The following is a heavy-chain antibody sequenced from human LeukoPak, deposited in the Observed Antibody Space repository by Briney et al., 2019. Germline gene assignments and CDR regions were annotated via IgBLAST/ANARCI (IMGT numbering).Heavy chain of an antibody. J-gene: IGHJ4*02. Sequence: GGSLRLSCVASGFTFSDYWMAWVRQAPGKGLEWVATMRQDAKSEYYVDSVKGRFTVSRDNAYNSFYLHMNSLRAEDTAVYYCAREHWSKYNDFWSGYVTDWGQEALVTVSS. CDR2: MRQDAKSE. CDR1: GFTFSDYW. V-gene: IGHV3-7*01. D-gene: IGHD3-3*01. CDR3: AREHWSKYNDFWSGYVTD.